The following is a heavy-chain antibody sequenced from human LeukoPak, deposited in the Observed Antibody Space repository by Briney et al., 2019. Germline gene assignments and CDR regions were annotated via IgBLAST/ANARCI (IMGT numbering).Heavy chain of an antibody. CDR1: GGSISGYY. V-gene: IGHV4-59*01. CDR2: IYHSGNT. CDR3: VGTPETPYYFDY. D-gene: IGHD1-14*01. J-gene: IGHJ4*02. Sequence: PSETLSLPCTVSGGSISGYYWSWIRQPPGKALEWIGYIYHSGNTKYNPSLKSRVTISIDTTKNQFSLKLSSVIAADTAVYYCVGTPETPYYFDYWGQGTLVSVSS.